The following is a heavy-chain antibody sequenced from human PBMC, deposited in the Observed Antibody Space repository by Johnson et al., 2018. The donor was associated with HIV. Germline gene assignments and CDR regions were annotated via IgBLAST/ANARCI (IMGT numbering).Heavy chain of an antibody. D-gene: IGHD6-13*01. J-gene: IGHJ3*02. CDR1: GFTVSRNY. CDR3: AKDWGIAAAGTDAFDI. Sequence: QVQLVESGGGLVQPGGSLRLSCAGSGFTVSRNYMSWVRQAPGKGLEWVSYISSSGSTIYYADSVKGRFTISRDNSKNTLYLQMNSLRAEDTAVYYCAKDWGIAAAGTDAFDIWGQGTMVTVSS. V-gene: IGHV3-11*04. CDR2: ISSSGSTI.